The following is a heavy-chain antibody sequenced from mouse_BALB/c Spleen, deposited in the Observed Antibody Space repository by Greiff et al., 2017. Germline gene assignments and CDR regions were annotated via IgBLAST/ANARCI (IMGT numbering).Heavy chain of an antibody. Sequence: QVQLQQSGAELVRPGSSVKISCKASGYAFSSYWMNWVKQRPGQGLEWIGQIYPGDGDTNYNGKFKGKATLTADKSSSTAYMQLSSLTSEDSAVYFCARKDGFHFDYWGQGTTLTVSS. CDR2: IYPGDGDT. D-gene: IGHD2-3*01. J-gene: IGHJ2*01. CDR3: ARKDGFHFDY. V-gene: IGHV1-80*01. CDR1: GYAFSSYW.